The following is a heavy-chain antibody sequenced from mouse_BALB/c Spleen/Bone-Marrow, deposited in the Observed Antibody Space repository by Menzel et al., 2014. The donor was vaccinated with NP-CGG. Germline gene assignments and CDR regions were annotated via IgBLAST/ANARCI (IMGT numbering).Heavy chain of an antibody. V-gene: IGHV1-67*01. CDR2: ISTYSGNT. D-gene: IGHD1-1*01. Sequence: VHLVESGPELVRPGVSVKISCKGSGYTFTDYAMHWVKQRHAKSLEWIGVISTYSGNTNYNQKFKGKATMTVDKSSSTAYMELARLTSEDSAIYYCARSDYGSRGGYFDYWGQGTTLTVSS. CDR3: ARSDYGSRGGYFDY. J-gene: IGHJ2*01. CDR1: GYTFTDYA.